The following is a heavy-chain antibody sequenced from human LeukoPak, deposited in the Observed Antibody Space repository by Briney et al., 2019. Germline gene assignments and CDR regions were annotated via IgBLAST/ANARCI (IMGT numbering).Heavy chain of an antibody. J-gene: IGHJ4*02. V-gene: IGHV3-15*07. CDR3: GRDWFLSVDY. D-gene: IGHD3-9*01. CDR1: GFTFSNAW. Sequence: GGSLRLSCAASGFTFSNAWMNWVRQAPGKGLEWVTRIRTKADGGTTDYAAPVKGRFTISRDDSKNTLYLQMNSLKTEDTAVYYCGRDWFLSVDYWGQGTLVTVSS. CDR2: IRTKADGGTT.